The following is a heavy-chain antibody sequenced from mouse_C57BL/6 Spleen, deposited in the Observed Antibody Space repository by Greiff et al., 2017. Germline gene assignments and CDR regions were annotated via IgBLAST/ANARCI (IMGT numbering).Heavy chain of an antibody. CDR2: INPGSGGP. CDR3: ARGGDYDGFAY. D-gene: IGHD2-4*01. J-gene: IGHJ3*01. CDR1: GYAFTHYL. Sequence: VQLVESGAELVRPGTSVKVSCKASGYAFTHYLIEWVKQRPGQGLEWIGVINPGSGGPNYNEKFKGKATLTADKSSSTAYMQLSSLTSEDSAVYFCARGGDYDGFAYWGQGTLVTVSA. V-gene: IGHV1-54*01.